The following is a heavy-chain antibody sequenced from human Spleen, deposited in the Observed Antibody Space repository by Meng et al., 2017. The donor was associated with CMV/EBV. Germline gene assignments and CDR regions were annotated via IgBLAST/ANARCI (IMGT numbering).Heavy chain of an antibody. CDR3: ARGDAAAGTEKKWGFDC. CDR1: GFTFSNYD. Sequence: GESLKISCAASGFTFSNYDMHWVRQATGKGLEWVSAIATAGDTYYPGSVQGRFTISRENAKNSLYLQMNSLRSGDTAVYYCARGDAAAGTEKKWGFDCWGQGTLVTVS. D-gene: IGHD6-13*01. V-gene: IGHV3-13*01. CDR2: IATAGDT. J-gene: IGHJ4*02.